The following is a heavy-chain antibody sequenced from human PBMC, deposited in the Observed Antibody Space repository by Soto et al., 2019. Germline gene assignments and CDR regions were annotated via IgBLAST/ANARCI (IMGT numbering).Heavy chain of an antibody. CDR2: VYWDDSK. CDR1: GFSLSTSGVG. Sequence: QITLKESGPTLVKPTQTLTLTCTFSGFSLSTSGVGVGWIRQPPGKALEWLAIVYWDDSKRYSPSLKSRLTNPTDTSKTQVVPTSTNKDPVDPSTYYCPHKGGGDRILDYWGQGTLVTVSS. D-gene: IGHD3-16*01. J-gene: IGHJ4*02. CDR3: PHKGGGDRILDY. V-gene: IGHV2-5*02.